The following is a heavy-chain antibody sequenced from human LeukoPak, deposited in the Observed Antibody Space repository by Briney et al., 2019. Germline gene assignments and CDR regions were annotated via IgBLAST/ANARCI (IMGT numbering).Heavy chain of an antibody. V-gene: IGHV3-7*03. CDR2: IKPDGREK. J-gene: IGHJ4*02. CDR1: GSTLSNYW. D-gene: IGHD5-24*01. CDR3: ATMATNVFEY. Sequence: GGSLRLSCEASGSTLSNYWITWVRQAPGKGLEWVANIKPDGREKYYMPSVKGRFTISRDSAKNSFYLQMNSLRAEDTAVYYCATMATNVFEYWGQGTLVTVSS.